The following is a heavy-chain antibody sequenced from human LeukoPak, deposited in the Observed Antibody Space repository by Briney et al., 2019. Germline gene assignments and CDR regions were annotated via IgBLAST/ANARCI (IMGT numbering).Heavy chain of an antibody. CDR3: ARDDYGDYRYYYYMDV. Sequence: SVKVSCKASGGTFSSYAISWVRQAPGQGLEWMGGIIPIFGTANYAQKFQGRVTITTGESTSTAYMELSSLRSEDTAVYYCARDDYGDYRYYYYMDVWGKGTTVTVSS. J-gene: IGHJ6*03. CDR2: IIPIFGTA. CDR1: GGTFSSYA. D-gene: IGHD4-17*01. V-gene: IGHV1-69*05.